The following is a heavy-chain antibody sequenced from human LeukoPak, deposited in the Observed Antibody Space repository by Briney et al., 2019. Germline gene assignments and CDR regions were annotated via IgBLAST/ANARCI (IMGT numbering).Heavy chain of an antibody. CDR2: INKDGSVT. J-gene: IGHJ4*02. D-gene: IGHD1-26*01. CDR3: VKVRGRARVGYFDY. Sequence: GGSLRLSCAASGLTFSSSWIHWVRQAPGKGLVWVSRINKDGSVTDYAEYVKGRFSISRDNAKNTLYLQMNSLRVEDTAIYYCVKVRGRARVGYFDYWGQGTLVTVSS. CDR1: GLTFSSSW. V-gene: IGHV3-74*01.